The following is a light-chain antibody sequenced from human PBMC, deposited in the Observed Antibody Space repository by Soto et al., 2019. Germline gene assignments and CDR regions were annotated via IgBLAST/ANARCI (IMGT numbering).Light chain of an antibody. CDR1: QSVGSSY. Sequence: EIVLTQSPCTLSVSPGERVTLSCRASQSVGSSYLAWYQQRPGQAPRLLIFGASYRATGIPDRFSGSGSGTDFTLTISRPEPEDFAVYYCQQYSSSPPEFTFGPGTKVDSK. J-gene: IGKJ3*01. CDR3: QQYSSSPPEFT. V-gene: IGKV3-20*01. CDR2: GAS.